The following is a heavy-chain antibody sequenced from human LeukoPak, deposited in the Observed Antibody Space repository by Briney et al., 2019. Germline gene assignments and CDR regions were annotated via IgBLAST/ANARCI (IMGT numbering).Heavy chain of an antibody. CDR3: ARDHPVADWAPDI. D-gene: IGHD3-9*01. J-gene: IGHJ3*02. V-gene: IGHV4-59*13. CDR1: GGSISSYS. Sequence: PAETLSLTCSVSGGSISSYSWTWIRQPPGEGLEWIGFIDYSGSSNYNPSLKSRVTISADPSTNHFSLNLTSVTAADTAVYFCARDHPVADWAPDIWGRGTMVTVSS. CDR2: IDYSGSS.